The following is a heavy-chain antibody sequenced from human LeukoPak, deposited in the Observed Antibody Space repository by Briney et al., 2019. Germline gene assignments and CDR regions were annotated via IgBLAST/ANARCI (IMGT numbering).Heavy chain of an antibody. CDR3: AKPGYSGYDSYYYYMDV. J-gene: IGHJ6*03. Sequence: PGGSLRLSCAASGFTFSDYYMSWIRQAPGKGLEWVSYISSSGSTIYYADSVKGRFTISRDNAKNSLYLQMNSLRAEDTAVYYCAKPGYSGYDSYYYYMDVWGKGTTVTVSS. CDR2: ISSSGSTI. V-gene: IGHV3-11*04. CDR1: GFTFSDYY. D-gene: IGHD5-12*01.